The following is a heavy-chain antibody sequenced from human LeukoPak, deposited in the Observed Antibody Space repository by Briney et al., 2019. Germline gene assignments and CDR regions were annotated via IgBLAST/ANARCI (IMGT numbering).Heavy chain of an antibody. D-gene: IGHD2-15*01. CDR2: ISSSGSTI. CDR3: ARDRMMDYYYYYYMDV. V-gene: IGHV3-48*03. J-gene: IGHJ6*03. Sequence: GGSLRLSCAASGFTFSSYEMNWVRQAPGKGLEWVSYISSSGSTIYYADSVKGRFTIFRDNAKNSLYLQMNSLRAEDTAVYYCARDRMMDYYYYYYMDVWGKGTTVTVSS. CDR1: GFTFSSYE.